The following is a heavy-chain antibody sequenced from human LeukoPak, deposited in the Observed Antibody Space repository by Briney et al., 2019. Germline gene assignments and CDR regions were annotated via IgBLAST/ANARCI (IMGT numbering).Heavy chain of an antibody. V-gene: IGHV3-15*01. CDR1: GGSFSGYY. Sequence: PSETLSLTCAVYGGSFSGYYWSWIRQPPGKGLEWVGRIKSKTDGGTTDYAAPVKGRFTISRDDSKNTLYLQMNSLKTEDTAVYYCSSPPLRYCSSTSCYPYYYYGMDVWGQGTTVTVSS. CDR2: IKSKTDGGTT. J-gene: IGHJ6*02. D-gene: IGHD2-2*01. CDR3: SSPPLRYCSSTSCYPYYYYGMDV.